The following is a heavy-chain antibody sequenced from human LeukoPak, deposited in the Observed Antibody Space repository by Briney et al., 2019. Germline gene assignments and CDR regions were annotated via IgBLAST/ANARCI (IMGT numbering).Heavy chain of an antibody. CDR3: ATYRQVLLPFES. Sequence: GGSLRLSCAASGSTFSTFAMIWVRQPPGKGLEWVSSIFPSGGEIHYADSVRGRFTICRDNSESILSLQMNSLRAEDTAIYYCATYRQVLLPFESWGQGTLVTVSS. J-gene: IGHJ4*02. CDR2: IFPSGGEI. D-gene: IGHD5-18*01. CDR1: GSTFSTFA. V-gene: IGHV3-23*01.